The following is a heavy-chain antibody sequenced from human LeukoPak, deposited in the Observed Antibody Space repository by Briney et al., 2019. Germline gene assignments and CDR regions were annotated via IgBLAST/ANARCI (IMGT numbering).Heavy chain of an antibody. J-gene: IGHJ4*02. CDR1: GYSISSGYY. CDR2: IYHSGST. V-gene: IGHV4-38-2*02. Sequence: SETLSLTCTVSGYSISSGYYWGWIRQPPGKGLEWIGSIYHSGSTYYNLSLKSRVTISVDTSKNQFSLKLSSVTAADTAVYYCAGASYGSGSYGGYYFDYWGQGTLVTVSS. D-gene: IGHD3-10*01. CDR3: AGASYGSGSYGGYYFDY.